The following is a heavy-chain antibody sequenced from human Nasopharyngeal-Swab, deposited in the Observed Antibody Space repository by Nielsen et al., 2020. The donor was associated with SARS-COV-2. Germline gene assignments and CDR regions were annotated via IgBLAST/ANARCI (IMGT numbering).Heavy chain of an antibody. CDR2: IYPYDSNT. Sequence: GGSLRLSCKGSGYSFSSSWISWVRQMPGKGLEWMGLIYPYDSNTRYSPSFQAQVTIPADKSISTNYLQWTRLKDSDTAMYYCARLQFARGPFDYWGQGTLVTVSS. J-gene: IGHJ4*02. CDR3: ARLQFARGPFDY. CDR1: GYSFSSSW. D-gene: IGHD5-24*01. V-gene: IGHV5-51*01.